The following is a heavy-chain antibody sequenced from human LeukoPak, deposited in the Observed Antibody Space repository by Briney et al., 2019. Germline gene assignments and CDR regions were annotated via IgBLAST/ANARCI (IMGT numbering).Heavy chain of an antibody. J-gene: IGHJ4*02. CDR3: ARHRDVVVVEFDY. D-gene: IGHD2-15*01. CDR2: IYPGDSDT. V-gene: IGHV5-51*01. CDR1: GYSFTSYW. Sequence: GESLKISCKGSGYSFTSYWIGWVRQMPGKGLEWMGIIYPGDSDTRYSPSFQGQVTISADKSISPAYLQWGSLKASDTAMYYCARHRDVVVVEFDYWGQGTLVTVSS.